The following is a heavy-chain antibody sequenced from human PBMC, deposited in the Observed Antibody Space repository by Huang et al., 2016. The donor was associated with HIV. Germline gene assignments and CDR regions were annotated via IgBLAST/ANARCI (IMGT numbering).Heavy chain of an antibody. J-gene: IGHJ4*02. D-gene: IGHD3-3*01. CDR1: GGPFSSSFYY. CDR3: VRHRPNYDFWSGYYPYFDD. V-gene: IGHV4-39*01. CDR2: MYDSGGT. Sequence: QVQLQESGRGLVKPSETLSLTCTVSGGPFSSSFYYWGWIRQSPGKGLEWIGSMYDSGGTYANPSLKSRVTISADTSNSQCSLKLTSVTAADSAVYYCVRHRPNYDFWSGYYPYFDDWGQGTLVTVSS.